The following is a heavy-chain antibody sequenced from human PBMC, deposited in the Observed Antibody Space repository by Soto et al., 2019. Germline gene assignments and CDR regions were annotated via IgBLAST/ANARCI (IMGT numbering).Heavy chain of an antibody. CDR3: ARGVGGGYSSSSVIGYCEL. CDR2: IIPIFGTA. D-gene: IGHD6-6*01. V-gene: IGHV1-69*01. J-gene: IGHJ2*01. CDR1: GVTFSIYA. Sequence: QVQLVQSGAEVKKPGSSVKVSCKASGVTFSIYAINWVRPAPGQVLEWMGGIIPIFGTANYAQKFRGRVTSSADESTSTAYMELSSLRSEDTAVYYCARGVGGGYSSSSVIGYCELWGRGTLVTVPS.